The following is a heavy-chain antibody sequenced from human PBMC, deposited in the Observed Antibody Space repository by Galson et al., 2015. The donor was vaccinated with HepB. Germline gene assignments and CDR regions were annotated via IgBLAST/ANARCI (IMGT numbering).Heavy chain of an antibody. V-gene: IGHV1-3*01. CDR3: ARVDASGRSFLFDY. D-gene: IGHD2-15*01. J-gene: IGHJ4*02. CDR1: GYTFTSYA. Sequence: SVKVSCKASGYTFTSYAMHWVRQAPGQGLEWMGWINAANGNTKYSQKFQARVTISRDTSASTAYMEVGSLRYEDTAVYYCARVDASGRSFLFDYWGQGTLVTVSS. CDR2: INAANGNT.